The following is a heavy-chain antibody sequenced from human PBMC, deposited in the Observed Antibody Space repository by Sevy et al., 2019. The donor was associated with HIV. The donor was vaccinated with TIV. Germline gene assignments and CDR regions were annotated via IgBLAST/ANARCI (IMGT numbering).Heavy chain of an antibody. J-gene: IGHJ4*02. V-gene: IGHV3-15*01. Sequence: GGSLRLSCAASEFIFTNAWMSWVRQAPGKGLEWVGRIKSKINGGTTDYAEPVEGRFTISGDVSKKTLYLQMNSLKTGDTAVYYCTTDLEYQLERYYFNYWGQGTLVTVSS. CDR1: EFIFTNAW. CDR3: TTDLEYQLERYYFNY. D-gene: IGHD2-2*01. CDR2: IKSKINGGTT.